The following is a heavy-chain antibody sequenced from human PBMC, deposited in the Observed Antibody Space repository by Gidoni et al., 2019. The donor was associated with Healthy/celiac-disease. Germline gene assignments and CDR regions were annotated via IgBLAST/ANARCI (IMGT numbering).Heavy chain of an antibody. CDR1: GGYFSGYY. D-gene: IGHD3-3*01. CDR2: INHGGST. J-gene: IGHJ4*02. V-gene: IGHV4-34*01. Sequence: QVQLQQWRAGLLKPSETLSLTCAVDGGYFSGYYWSWIRQPPGKGLEWIGEINHGGSTHYNPSRKSLVTISVDISTYQVSLRLSSVTAADSAVYYCARCVWSGYYRGVHIDYWGQGTLVTVSS. CDR3: ARCVWSGYYRGVHIDY.